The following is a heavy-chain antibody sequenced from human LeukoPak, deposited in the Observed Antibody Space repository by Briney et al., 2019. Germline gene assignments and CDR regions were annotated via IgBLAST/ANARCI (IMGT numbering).Heavy chain of an antibody. J-gene: IGHJ4*02. CDR2: ISGSGGST. CDR3: AKRGFVIRVILVGFHKEAYYFDS. CDR1: GITLSNYG. V-gene: IGHV3-23*01. D-gene: IGHD3-22*01. Sequence: GGSLRLSCAVSGITLSNYGMSWVRQAPGKGLEWVAGISGSGGSTNYADSVKGRFTISRDNRKNTLYLQMNSLRAEDTAVYFCAKRGFVIRVILVGFHKEAYYFDSWGQGALVTVSS.